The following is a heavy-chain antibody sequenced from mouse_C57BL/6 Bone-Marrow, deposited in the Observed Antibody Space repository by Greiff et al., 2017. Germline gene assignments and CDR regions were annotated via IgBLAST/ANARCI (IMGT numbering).Heavy chain of an antibody. Sequence: EVKLMESGGDLVKPGGSLKLSCAASGFTFSSYGMSWVRQTPDKRLEWVATISSGGSYTYYPDSVKGRFTISSDNAKNTLYLQMSSLKSEDTAMYDCARVKQLRLLKGYYYAMDYWGQGTAGTVSS. CDR3: ARVKQLRLLKGYYYAMDY. D-gene: IGHD3-2*02. J-gene: IGHJ4*01. CDR2: ISSGGSYT. V-gene: IGHV5-6*01. CDR1: GFTFSSYG.